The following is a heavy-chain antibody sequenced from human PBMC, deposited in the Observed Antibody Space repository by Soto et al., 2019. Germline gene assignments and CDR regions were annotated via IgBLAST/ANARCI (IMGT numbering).Heavy chain of an antibody. CDR2: IIPIIGTA. CDR3: ARGGVDVVATSAYDN. CDR1: GGTINNYA. J-gene: IGHJ4*02. D-gene: IGHD5-12*01. V-gene: IGHV1-69*01. Sequence: QVQLVQSGAEVKKPGSSVKVSCKASGGTINNYAISWVRQAPGQGLEWMGAIIPIIGTADYAHEFQGRLAISADESTGTTFMELSSMRSEDTALYYCARGGVDVVATSAYDNWGQGTLVTVSS.